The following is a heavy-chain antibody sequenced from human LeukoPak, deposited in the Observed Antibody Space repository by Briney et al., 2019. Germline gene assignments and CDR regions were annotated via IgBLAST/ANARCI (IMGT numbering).Heavy chain of an antibody. CDR2: IRTQNYGAAT. Sequence: GGSLRLSCSTSGFTFDDYAMSWVRQAPGKGLEWVGFIRTQNYGAATDYGASVKGRFTISRDDSNSIAYLQMNSLKTEDTAVYYCARDPLRYFNWDHYYYYMDVWAKGPRSPSP. CDR1: GFTFDDYA. CDR3: ARDPLRYFNWDHYYYYMDV. D-gene: IGHD3-9*01. J-gene: IGHJ6*03. V-gene: IGHV3-49*04.